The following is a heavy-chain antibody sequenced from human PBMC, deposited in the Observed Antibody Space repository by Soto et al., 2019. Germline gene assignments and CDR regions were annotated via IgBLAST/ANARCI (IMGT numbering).Heavy chain of an antibody. V-gene: IGHV3-23*01. CDR3: AKGPEQLVHGVFDY. J-gene: IGHJ4*02. CDR1: GFTFSSYA. Sequence: EVQLLESGGGLVQPGGSLRLSCAASGFTFSSYAMSWVRQAPGKGLEWVSAISGSGGGTYYADSVKGRFTISRDNSKNTLYLQMNSLGADDTAVYYCAKGPEQLVHGVFDYWGQGVLVTVSS. D-gene: IGHD6-6*01. CDR2: ISGSGGGT.